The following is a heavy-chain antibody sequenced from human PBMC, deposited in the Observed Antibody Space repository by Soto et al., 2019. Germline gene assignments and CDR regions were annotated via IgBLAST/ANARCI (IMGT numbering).Heavy chain of an antibody. CDR1: GGSFSGYY. CDR2: INHSGST. D-gene: IGHD3-10*01. J-gene: IGHJ6*02. CDR3: ARGPYGSGSLQDYYYYGMDV. Sequence: SETLSLTCAVYGGSFSGYYWSWIRQPPGKGLEWIGEINHSGSTNYNPSLKSRVTISVDTSKNQFSLKLSSVTAADTAVYYCARGPYGSGSLQDYYYYGMDVWGQGTTVTVSS. V-gene: IGHV4-34*01.